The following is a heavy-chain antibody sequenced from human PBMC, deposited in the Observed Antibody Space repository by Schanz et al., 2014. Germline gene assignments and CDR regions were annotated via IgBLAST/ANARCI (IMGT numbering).Heavy chain of an antibody. J-gene: IGHJ4*02. CDR1: GFTFSDYY. CDR2: ISSSSIYT. D-gene: IGHD5-12*01. CDR3: AREGEWGYDPPRH. Sequence: QVQLVESGGTLVKPGESLRLSCVVSGFTFSDYYMSWIRQAPGKGLEWVSYISSSSIYTNYADSVKGRFTISRDNAKNSLYLQMNSLRAEDTAVYYCAREGEWGYDPPRHWGQGTLVTVSS. V-gene: IGHV3-11*06.